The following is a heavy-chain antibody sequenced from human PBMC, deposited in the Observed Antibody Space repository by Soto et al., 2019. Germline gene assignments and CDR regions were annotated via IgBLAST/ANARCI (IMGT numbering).Heavy chain of an antibody. Sequence: GASVKVSCKASGFTFTSSARQWVRQARGQRLEWMGWIDVGNGNTNYAQKFQGRVTITRDTSASTAYMELSSLRSEDTAVYYCARAPPEAVTTATHFDYWGQGTLVTVSS. CDR1: GFTFTSSA. CDR3: ARAPPEAVTTATHFDY. CDR2: IDVGNGNT. J-gene: IGHJ4*02. V-gene: IGHV1-58*02. D-gene: IGHD4-4*01.